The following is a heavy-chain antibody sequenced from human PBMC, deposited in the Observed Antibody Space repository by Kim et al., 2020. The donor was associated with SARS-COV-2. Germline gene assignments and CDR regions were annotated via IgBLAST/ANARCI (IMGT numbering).Heavy chain of an antibody. J-gene: IGHJ4*02. Sequence: YADSVKGRFTISRDNSKNSLYLQMNSLRTEDTALYYCAKGDLQTPTIPVYWGQGTLVTVSS. CDR3: AKGDLQTPTIPVY. D-gene: IGHD2-21*01. V-gene: IGHV3-43*01.